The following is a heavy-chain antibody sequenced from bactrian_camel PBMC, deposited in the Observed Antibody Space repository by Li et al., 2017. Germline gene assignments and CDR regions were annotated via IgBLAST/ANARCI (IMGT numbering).Heavy chain of an antibody. CDR1: GSTASRVC. CDR3: AAMPGPPDMGWASANEYRY. J-gene: IGHJ4*01. D-gene: IGHD3*01. Sequence: HVQLVESGGASVQAGGSLTLSCAASGSTASRVCVAWFRQAPGKEREGVAHIIRDGRTGYADSMKGRVTISQDNTKNTLYLQMNNLRPDDSAMYYCAAMPGPPDMGWASANEYRYWGQGTQVTVS. V-gene: IGHV3S26*01. CDR2: HIIRDGRT.